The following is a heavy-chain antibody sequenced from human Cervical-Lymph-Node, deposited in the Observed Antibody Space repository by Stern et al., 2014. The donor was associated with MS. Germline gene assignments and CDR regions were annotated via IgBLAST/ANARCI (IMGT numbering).Heavy chain of an antibody. CDR3: AKGSGGSGYYPVALDY. CDR1: GFTFDDYA. CDR2: ITWNSVSV. D-gene: IGHD3-3*01. J-gene: IGHJ4*02. Sequence: QLVESGGGLVQPGRSLRISCAASGFTFDDYAMHWVRQAPGKGLEWVSGITWNSVSVGYADSVKGRFTISRDNAKNSLYLQMNSLRGDDTALYYCAKGSGGSGYYPVALDYWGQGTLVTVSS. V-gene: IGHV3-9*01.